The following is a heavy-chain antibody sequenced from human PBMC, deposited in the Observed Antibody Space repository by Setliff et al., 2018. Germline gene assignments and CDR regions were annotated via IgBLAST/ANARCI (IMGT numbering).Heavy chain of an antibody. CDR2: IIPVLGMT. CDR3: ARGPSPTVTPSRLIYFYHMDV. CDR1: GDPFNAYG. J-gene: IGHJ6*03. Sequence: ASVKVSCKASGDPFNAYGVSWVRQATGQGLEWMGAIIPVLGMTDYAQKFQGGLTITADQSTTTVYMELSSLRFDDTALYYCARGPSPTVTPSRLIYFYHMDVWGTGTTVTVSS. D-gene: IGHD4-17*01. V-gene: IGHV1-69*10.